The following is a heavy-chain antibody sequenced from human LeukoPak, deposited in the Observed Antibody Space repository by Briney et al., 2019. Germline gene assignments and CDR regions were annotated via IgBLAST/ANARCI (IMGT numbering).Heavy chain of an antibody. J-gene: IGHJ2*01. CDR1: GGSISSYY. D-gene: IGHD3-22*01. CDR2: IFYSGST. CDR3: ARLVTDYYDSSGYYLYWYFDL. Sequence: PSETLSLTCTVSGGSISSYYWSWIRQPPGKGLEWIGYIFYSGSTNYNPSLKSRVTISVDTSKKQFSLKLSSVTAADTAAYYCARLVTDYYDSSGYYLYWYFDLWGRGTLVTVSS. V-gene: IGHV4-59*08.